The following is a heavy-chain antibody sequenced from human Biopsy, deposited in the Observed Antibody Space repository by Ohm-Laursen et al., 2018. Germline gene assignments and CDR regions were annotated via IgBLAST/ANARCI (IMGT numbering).Heavy chain of an antibody. Sequence: GSLRLSCVASGFPFSDYWMTWVRQAPGKGLEWVANINEDGSQKYYLDSVQGRFTFSRDNAKNSLFLQMNSLSPEDTAVYYCTSYSSHRSPGDSHDPWGQGTLVTVSS. D-gene: IGHD6-19*01. CDR1: GFPFSDYW. CDR2: INEDGSQK. V-gene: IGHV3-7*01. CDR3: TSYSSHRSPGDSHDP. J-gene: IGHJ5*02.